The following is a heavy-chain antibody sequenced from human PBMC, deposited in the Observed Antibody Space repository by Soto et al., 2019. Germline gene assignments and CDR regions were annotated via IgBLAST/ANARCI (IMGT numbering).Heavy chain of an antibody. J-gene: IGHJ3*02. CDR1: GFTFSSYG. CDR2: ISYDGSNK. V-gene: IGHV3-30*18. CDR3: AKSGAFDI. D-gene: IGHD6-25*01. Sequence: QVQLVESGGGVVQPGRSLRLSCAASGFTFSSYGMHWVRQAPGKGLEWVAVISYDGSNKYYADSVKGRFTISRDNSKNRLYLQMNCLRAEERAVYYCAKSGAFDIWGQGTMVTVSS.